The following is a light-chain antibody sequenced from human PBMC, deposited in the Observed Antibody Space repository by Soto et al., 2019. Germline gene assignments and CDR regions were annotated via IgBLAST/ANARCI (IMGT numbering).Light chain of an antibody. J-gene: IGKJ5*01. CDR2: GAS. Sequence: EIVLTQSPGTLSLSPGDRATLSCRASQSVNSRLAWYQHKPGQAPRLLISGASNRASGIPARFSAWGSETDFTLTISRVDPADFAFYYCQQYFTAPCTFGQGTRVEIK. CDR3: QQYFTAPCT. V-gene: IGKV3-11*01. CDR1: QSVNSR.